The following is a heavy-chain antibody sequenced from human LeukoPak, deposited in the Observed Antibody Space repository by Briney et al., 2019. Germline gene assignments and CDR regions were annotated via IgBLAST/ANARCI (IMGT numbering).Heavy chain of an antibody. CDR1: GFTFSTYS. D-gene: IGHD1-20*01. Sequence: GGSLRLSCAASGFTFSTYSMNWVRQAPGKGLEWVANIKQDGTDKYYEDSVKGRFTISRDNLKNSLYLQMSSLRAEDTAVYYCARAPLTRKVSIWGQGTMVTVSS. V-gene: IGHV3-7*01. CDR2: IKQDGTDK. CDR3: ARAPLTRKVSI. J-gene: IGHJ3*02.